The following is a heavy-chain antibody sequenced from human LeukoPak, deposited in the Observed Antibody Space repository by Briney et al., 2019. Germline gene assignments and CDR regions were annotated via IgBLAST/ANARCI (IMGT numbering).Heavy chain of an antibody. J-gene: IGHJ6*02. D-gene: IGHD2-8*02. Sequence: GGSLRLSCAASGLTFSTFAMYWVRQAPGKGPEWVSGISANGGSSTYADSVRGRFTSSRDNSRNTLYLQMSSLRVDDTATYYCTKSTDYWYYGMDVWGQGTTVTVSS. CDR2: ISANGGSS. V-gene: IGHV3-23*01. CDR1: GLTFSTFA. CDR3: TKSTDYWYYGMDV.